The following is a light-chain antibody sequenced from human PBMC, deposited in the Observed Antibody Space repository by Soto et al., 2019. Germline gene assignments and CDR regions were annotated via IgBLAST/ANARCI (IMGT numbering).Light chain of an antibody. CDR1: QIIMSSC. Sequence: EIVLTQSPCTLSLSPGERATLSCRASQIIMSSCLAWYQQKPGQAPRLLVYAASSRATGIPDRFSGSGSGTDFTLTISRLEPDDFAVYYCQHYGRSPTWTFGQGTKVDI. J-gene: IGKJ1*01. CDR2: AAS. V-gene: IGKV3-20*01. CDR3: QHYGRSPTWT.